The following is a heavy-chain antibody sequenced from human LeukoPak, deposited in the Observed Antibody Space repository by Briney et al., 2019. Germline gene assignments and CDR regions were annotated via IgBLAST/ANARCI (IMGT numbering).Heavy chain of an antibody. V-gene: IGHV4-39*01. D-gene: IGHD3-3*01. Sequence: SETLSLTCTVSGGSISSSSYYWGWIRQPPGKGLEWIGSIYYSGSTYYNPSLKSRVTISVDTSKNQFSLKLSSVTAADTAVYYCARLSPPPVRFLERGWGDFDYWGQGTLVTVSS. CDR3: ARLSPPPVRFLERGWGDFDY. J-gene: IGHJ4*02. CDR1: GGSISSSSYY. CDR2: IYYSGST.